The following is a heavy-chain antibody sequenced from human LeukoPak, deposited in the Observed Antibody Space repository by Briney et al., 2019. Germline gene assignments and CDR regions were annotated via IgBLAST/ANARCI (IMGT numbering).Heavy chain of an antibody. CDR1: NGSFTEYF. CDR3: AREKFLGRLTRVLDT. J-gene: IGHJ5*02. V-gene: IGHV4-34*01. Sequence: SETLSLTCVVNNGSFTEYFWRWIRHPPGRGRVWSGEVYHGGSTNYNPSFKGRLSLPPGMSKKQFSLKLNSVTAADTAVYYCAREKFLGRLTRVLDTWGQGTLLTVSS. D-gene: IGHD3-3*01. CDR2: VYHGGST.